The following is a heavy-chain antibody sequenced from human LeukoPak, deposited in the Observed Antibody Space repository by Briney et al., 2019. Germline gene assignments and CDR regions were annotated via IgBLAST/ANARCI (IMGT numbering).Heavy chain of an antibody. Sequence: SETLSLTCTVSGVSISSHYWGWIRQPPGKGLEWIGYLYGSGSTKANPSLESRVTLSADTSKNQFSLRLSSVTAADTAVYYCATIKRGDIFGYFDFWGQGILVAVSS. V-gene: IGHV4-59*11. CDR1: GVSISSHY. J-gene: IGHJ4*02. D-gene: IGHD5-18*01. CDR2: LYGSGST. CDR3: ATIKRGDIFGYFDF.